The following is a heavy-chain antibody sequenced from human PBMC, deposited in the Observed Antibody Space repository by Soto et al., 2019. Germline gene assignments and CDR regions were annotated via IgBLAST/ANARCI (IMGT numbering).Heavy chain of an antibody. CDR1: GFTFSTYA. J-gene: IGHJ4*02. Sequence: EVQLLDSGGGLVQPGGSLRLSCEASGFTFSTYAMSWVRQAPGKVLEWVSTISGSGVNTYYADSVKGRFTISRDNSKNTLYLQMNSLRVDDTAEYYCAKRTAVTGPYYDYRGQGTLVTVSS. CDR2: ISGSGVNT. D-gene: IGHD6-19*01. CDR3: AKRTAVTGPYYDY. V-gene: IGHV3-23*01.